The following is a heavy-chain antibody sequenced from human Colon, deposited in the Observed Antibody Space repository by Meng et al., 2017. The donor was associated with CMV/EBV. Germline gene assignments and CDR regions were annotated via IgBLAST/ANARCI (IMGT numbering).Heavy chain of an antibody. J-gene: IGHJ4*02. V-gene: IGHV3-20*04. D-gene: IGHD2-2*01. CDR3: ASLVGYCSSTSCSEGDY. CDR2: INWNGGST. Sequence: GGSLRLSCAASGFSFGDYGMTWVRQAPGKGLEWVSGINWNGGSTGYVDSVKGRFTISRDNAKNSLNLQMNSLRAEDTAFYYCASLVGYCSSTSCSEGDYWGQGTLVTVSS. CDR1: GFSFGDYG.